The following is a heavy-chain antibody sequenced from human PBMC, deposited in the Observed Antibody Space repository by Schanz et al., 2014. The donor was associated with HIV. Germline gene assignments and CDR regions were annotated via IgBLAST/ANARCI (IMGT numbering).Heavy chain of an antibody. CDR1: GFTFSDYY. Sequence: EVQLLESGGGLVQPGGSLRLSCAASGFTFSDYYMNWVRQAPGKGLEWISYISGSSSTIYYAGSVKGRFTISRDNSKNTLYLQMNSLRDDDTAVYYCAKWGDGYCYGGSCGGMFNYWGQGTLVTVSS. CDR3: AKWGDGYCYGGSCGGMFNY. J-gene: IGHJ4*02. D-gene: IGHD2-15*01. V-gene: IGHV3-48*02. CDR2: ISGSSSTI.